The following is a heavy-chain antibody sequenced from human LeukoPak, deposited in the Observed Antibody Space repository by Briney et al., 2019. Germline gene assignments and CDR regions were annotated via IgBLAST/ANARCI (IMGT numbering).Heavy chain of an antibody. CDR3: ARGSRNLGVGAFDI. V-gene: IGHV1-46*01. CDR2: INPSGGST. J-gene: IGHJ3*02. D-gene: IGHD1-14*01. CDR1: GYTFTSYY. Sequence: ASVKVSCKASGYTFTSYYMHWVRQAPAQGLEWMGIINPSGGSTSYAQKFQGRVTMTSDTSTSTVYLELRSLRSEDTAVYYCARGSRNLGVGAFDIWGQGTMVTVSS.